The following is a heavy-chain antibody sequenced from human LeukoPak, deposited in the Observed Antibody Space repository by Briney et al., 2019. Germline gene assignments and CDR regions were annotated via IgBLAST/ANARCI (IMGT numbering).Heavy chain of an antibody. V-gene: IGHV3-43*02. Sequence: GGSLRLSCAAPGFIFDNYAIHWVRQAPGKGLEWVSLISGDGGSTFYADSVRGRFTISRDNTRKSLSLQMGSLRSEDTALYYCARESETSGWYDYWGQGTLVTVSS. CDR2: ISGDGGST. J-gene: IGHJ4*02. CDR3: ARESETSGWYDY. D-gene: IGHD6-19*01. CDR1: GFIFDNYA.